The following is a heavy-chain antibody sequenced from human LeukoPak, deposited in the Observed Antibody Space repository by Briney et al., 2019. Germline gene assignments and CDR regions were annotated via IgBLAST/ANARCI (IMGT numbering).Heavy chain of an antibody. CDR1: GFTNSRYM. J-gene: IGHJ4*02. D-gene: IGHD1-26*01. Sequence: SRAASGFTNSRYMRNCLRHTTGKGLEWVSTISSGSNYIYYADSMKGRFTISRDNAKDSLYLQMNSLRAEDTTVYFCARTIVGEYYDNWGQGTLVTVSS. V-gene: IGHV3-21*01. CDR3: ARTIVGEYYDN. CDR2: ISSGSNYI.